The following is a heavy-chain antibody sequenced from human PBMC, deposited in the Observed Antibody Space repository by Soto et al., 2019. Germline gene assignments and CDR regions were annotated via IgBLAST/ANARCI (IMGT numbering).Heavy chain of an antibody. J-gene: IGHJ4*02. D-gene: IGHD3-9*01. CDR2: ISGSDGSK. V-gene: IGHV3-23*01. CDR3: AKDLAHYDILTGDDY. Sequence: PGGSLRLSCAASGFTFSSYAMSWVRQAPGKGLEWVSAISGSDGSKYYADSVKGRFTISRDNSKNTLYLQMNSLRAEDTAVYYCAKDLAHYDILTGDDYWGQGTLVTVSS. CDR1: GFTFSSYA.